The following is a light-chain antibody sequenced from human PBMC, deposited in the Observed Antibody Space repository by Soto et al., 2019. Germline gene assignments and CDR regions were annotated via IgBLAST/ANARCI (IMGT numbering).Light chain of an antibody. J-gene: IGKJ5*01. CDR1: QGIGNY. V-gene: IGKV1-27*01. Sequence: DIQMTQSPSSLSASVGDRVTITCRASQGIGNYLAWFQQKPGKVPKLLIYTASTLQSGVPSRFSGSGSGTDFTLTISSLQPEDVATYYCQKNNSAPITFGQGTRLDIK. CDR3: QKNNSAPIT. CDR2: TAS.